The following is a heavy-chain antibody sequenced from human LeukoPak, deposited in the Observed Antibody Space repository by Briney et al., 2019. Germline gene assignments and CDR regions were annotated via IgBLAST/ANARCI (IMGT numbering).Heavy chain of an antibody. CDR2: ISTSSSYI. CDR3: ARALTVTTPDY. CDR1: GFTFSTYT. D-gene: IGHD4-17*01. Sequence: GGSLRLSRAASGFTFSTYTMNWVRQAPGKGLEWVSSISTSSSYIYYADSVKGRFTISRDNAKNSLYLQMNSLRAEDTAVYYCARALTVTTPDYWGQGTLVTVSS. J-gene: IGHJ4*02. V-gene: IGHV3-21*01.